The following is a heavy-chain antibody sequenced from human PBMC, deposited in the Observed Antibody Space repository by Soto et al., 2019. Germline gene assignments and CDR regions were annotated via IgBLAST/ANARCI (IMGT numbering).Heavy chain of an antibody. Sequence: QVQLVQSGAEVKKPGASVKVSCKASGYMFTAFYMHWVRQAPGQGLEWMGWLNPNSGGTTYGQKFQGRVTMTRDKSISTAYMELTKLTSDDTAIYFCARGYYHDRDLDFWGQGSLVTVSS. CDR3: ARGYYHDRDLDF. V-gene: IGHV1-2*02. CDR1: GYMFTAFY. J-gene: IGHJ4*02. CDR2: LNPNSGGT. D-gene: IGHD3-22*01.